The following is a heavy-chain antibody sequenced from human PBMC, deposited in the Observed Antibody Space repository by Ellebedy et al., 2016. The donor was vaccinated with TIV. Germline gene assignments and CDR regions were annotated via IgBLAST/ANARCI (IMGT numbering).Heavy chain of an antibody. Sequence: SETLSLTCAVYGGSFSGYYWSWIRQPPGKGLEWIGEINHSGSTNYNPSLKSRVTISVDTSKNQFSLKLSSVTAADTAVYYCASPVTGPYGYWGQGTLVTVSS. J-gene: IGHJ4*02. CDR2: INHSGST. D-gene: IGHD1-20*01. CDR1: GGSFSGYY. CDR3: ASPVTGPYGY. V-gene: IGHV4-34*01.